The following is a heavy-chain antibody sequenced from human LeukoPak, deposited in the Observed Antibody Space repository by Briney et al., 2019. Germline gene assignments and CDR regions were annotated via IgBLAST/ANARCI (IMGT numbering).Heavy chain of an antibody. CDR1: GGTFSSYA. D-gene: IGHD2-2*01. Sequence: GASVKVSCKASGGTFSSYAISWVRQAPGQGLEWMGGIIPIFGTANYAQKFQGRVTITADESTSTAYMELSSLRSEDTAVYYCARVLVVPAAIGGWFDPWGQGTLVTVSS. J-gene: IGHJ5*02. V-gene: IGHV1-69*13. CDR2: IIPIFGTA. CDR3: ARVLVVPAAIGGWFDP.